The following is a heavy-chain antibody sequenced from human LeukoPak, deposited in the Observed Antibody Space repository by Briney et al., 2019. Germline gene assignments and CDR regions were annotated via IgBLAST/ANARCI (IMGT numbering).Heavy chain of an antibody. Sequence: GGSLRLSCAASRLTFSSSAISWVRQAPGKGLEYVSAISSNGGGTYYADSVKGRFTISRDNSKNTLYLQMSSLRAEDTAVYYCVKGVISGEVSREGFDYWGQGTLVTVSS. CDR3: VKGVISGEVSREGFDY. CDR2: ISSNGGGT. D-gene: IGHD3-10*01. J-gene: IGHJ4*02. CDR1: RLTFSSSA. V-gene: IGHV3-64D*09.